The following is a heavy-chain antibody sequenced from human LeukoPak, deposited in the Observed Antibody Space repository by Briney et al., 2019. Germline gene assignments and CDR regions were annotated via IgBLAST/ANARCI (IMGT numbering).Heavy chain of an antibody. Sequence: KPSETLSLTCTVSGGSISSSSYYWGWIRQPPGKGLEWIGSIYYSGSTYYNPSLKSRVTISVDTSKNQFSLKLSSVTAADTAVYYCARNSYGPRVFDYWGQGTLVTVSS. J-gene: IGHJ4*02. D-gene: IGHD5-18*01. V-gene: IGHV4-39*07. CDR3: ARNSYGPRVFDY. CDR1: GGSISSSSYY. CDR2: IYYSGST.